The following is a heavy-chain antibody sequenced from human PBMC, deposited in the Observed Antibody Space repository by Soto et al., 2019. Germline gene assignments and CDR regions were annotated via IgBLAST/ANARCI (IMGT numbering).Heavy chain of an antibody. V-gene: IGHV2-5*02. Sequence: QITLKESGPTLVKPTQTLTLTCTFSGFALSTSGVGVGWIRQPPGKALEWLALIYWDDDKRYSPSLKSRLTITKDTSKNQVVLTMTNMDPVDTATYYCAHSFVWQQLVPDFDYWGQGTLVTVSS. CDR1: GFALSTSGVG. CDR2: IYWDDDK. D-gene: IGHD6-13*01. J-gene: IGHJ4*02. CDR3: AHSFVWQQLVPDFDY.